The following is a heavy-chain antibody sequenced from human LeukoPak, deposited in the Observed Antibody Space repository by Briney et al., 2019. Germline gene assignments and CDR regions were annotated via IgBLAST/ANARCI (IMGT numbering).Heavy chain of an antibody. Sequence: ASVKVSCQASGYTFTSYDINWVRQATGQGLEWMGWMNPNSGNTGYAQKFQGRVTMTRNTSISTAYMELSSLRSEDTAVYYCARGVSSSLYYYYYMDVWGKGTMVTVSS. CDR1: GYTFTSYD. CDR2: MNPNSGNT. V-gene: IGHV1-8*01. J-gene: IGHJ6*03. CDR3: ARGVSSSLYYYYYMDV. D-gene: IGHD6-13*01.